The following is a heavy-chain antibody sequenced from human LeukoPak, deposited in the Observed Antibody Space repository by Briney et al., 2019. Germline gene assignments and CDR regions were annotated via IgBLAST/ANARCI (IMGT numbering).Heavy chain of an antibody. D-gene: IGHD1-26*01. CDR3: ARGGIVGATFFAFDI. Sequence: ASVKVSCKASGYTFTRYYMHWVRQAPGQGLEWMGIINPSGGSTSYAQKFQGRVTMTRDTSTSTVYMELSSLRSEVTAVYYCARGGIVGATFFAFDIWGPGQWSPSLQ. CDR1: GYTFTRYY. V-gene: IGHV1-46*03. J-gene: IGHJ3*02. CDR2: INPSGGST.